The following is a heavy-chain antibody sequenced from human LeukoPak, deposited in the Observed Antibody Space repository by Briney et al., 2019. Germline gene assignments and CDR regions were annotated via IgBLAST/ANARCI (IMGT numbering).Heavy chain of an antibody. V-gene: IGHV3-74*01. CDR2: TNSDGSST. J-gene: IGHJ4*02. Sequence: GGALRLSCAASGFTLRSYWVHWVRHAPGEGVGWVSRTNSDGSSTSYADSVKGRFTISRDNAKNTLYLQMNSLRAEDTAVYYCARESGRYFDWHSNDYWGQGTLVTVSS. CDR3: ARESGRYFDWHSNDY. D-gene: IGHD3-9*01. CDR1: GFTLRSYW.